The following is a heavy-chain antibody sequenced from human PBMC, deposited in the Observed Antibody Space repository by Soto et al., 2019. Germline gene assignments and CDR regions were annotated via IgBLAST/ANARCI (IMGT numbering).Heavy chain of an antibody. CDR3: AAQGYGGNSLVNAFAI. D-gene: IGHD4-17*01. V-gene: IGHV1-69*13. J-gene: IGHJ3*02. CDR1: GGTFSSYA. CDR2: IIPIFGTA. Sequence: SVKVSCKASGGTFSSYAISWVRQAPGQGLEWMGGIIPIFGTANYAQKFQGRVTITADESTSTAYMELSRLRSEDTAVYYCAAQGYGGNSLVNAFAIWGQRTMVTGSS.